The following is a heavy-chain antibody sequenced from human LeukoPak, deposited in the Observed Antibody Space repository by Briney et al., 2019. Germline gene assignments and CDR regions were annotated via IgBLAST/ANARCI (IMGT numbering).Heavy chain of an antibody. D-gene: IGHD5-18*01. Sequence: PGGSLRLSCAASGFTFSNYEMNWVRQAPGKGLEWVSNISSSGYTNHYADSVKGRFTISRDNAKNSLYLQMNSLRAEDTAVYYRARDDRIQLWLFDYWGQGTLVTVSS. V-gene: IGHV3-48*03. CDR1: GFTFSNYE. CDR3: ARDDRIQLWLFDY. J-gene: IGHJ4*02. CDR2: ISSSGYTN.